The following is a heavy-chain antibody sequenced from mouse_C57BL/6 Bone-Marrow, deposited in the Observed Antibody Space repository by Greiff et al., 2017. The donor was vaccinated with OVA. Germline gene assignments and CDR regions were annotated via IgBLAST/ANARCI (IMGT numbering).Heavy chain of an antibody. Sequence: EVKLMESGAELVKPGASVKLSCTASGFNIKDYYMHWVKQRTEQGLEWIGRIDPEDGETKYAPKFQGKATITADTSSNTAYLQLSSLTSEDTAVYYCARGLDYYGSSYGDFDYWGQGTTLTVSS. CDR2: IDPEDGET. V-gene: IGHV14-2*01. D-gene: IGHD1-1*01. J-gene: IGHJ2*01. CDR3: ARGLDYYGSSYGDFDY. CDR1: GFNIKDYY.